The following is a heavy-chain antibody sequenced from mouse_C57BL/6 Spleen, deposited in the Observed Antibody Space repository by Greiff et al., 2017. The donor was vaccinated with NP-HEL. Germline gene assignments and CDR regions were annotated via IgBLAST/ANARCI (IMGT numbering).Heavy chain of an antibody. CDR1: GFTFSSYA. CDR2: ISDGGSYT. D-gene: IGHD4-1*01. Sequence: EVQRVESGGGLVKPGGSLKLSCAASGFTFSSYAMSWVRQTPEKRLEWVATISDGGSYTYYPDNVKGRFTISRDNAKNNLYLQMSHLKSEDTAMYYCAREVTGRYFDVWGTGTTVTVSS. V-gene: IGHV5-4*01. J-gene: IGHJ1*03. CDR3: AREVTGRYFDV.